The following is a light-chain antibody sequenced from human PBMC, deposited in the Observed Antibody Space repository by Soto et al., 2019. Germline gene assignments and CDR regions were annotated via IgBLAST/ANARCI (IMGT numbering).Light chain of an antibody. V-gene: IGKV3-15*01. CDR1: QTINNK. CDR2: DTS. Sequence: EIVMTQSPATLSVYPGERATLSCRASQTINNKLAWIQQKPGQAPRLLIYDTSFRATDIPARFSGSGSGTEFTLTISSLQSEDFAVYYCQQYQKWPRTFGQGTKVEI. J-gene: IGKJ1*01. CDR3: QQYQKWPRT.